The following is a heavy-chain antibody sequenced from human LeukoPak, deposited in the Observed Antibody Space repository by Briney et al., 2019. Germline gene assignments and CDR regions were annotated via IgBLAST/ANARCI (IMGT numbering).Heavy chain of an antibody. J-gene: IGHJ3*02. CDR1: GFTFSTYA. D-gene: IGHD5-24*01. CDR2: INGIGGST. V-gene: IGHV3-23*01. Sequence: GGSLRLSCAASGFTFSTYAMSWVRQAPGKGLEWVSAINGIGGSTYYADSVKGRFTISRDDSKNTLYLQMNSLRAEDTAVYYCAREGLMANAFDIWGQGTMVTVSS. CDR3: AREGLMANAFDI.